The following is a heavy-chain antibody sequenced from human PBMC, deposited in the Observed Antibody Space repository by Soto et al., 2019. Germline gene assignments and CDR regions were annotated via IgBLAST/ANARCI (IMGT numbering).Heavy chain of an antibody. D-gene: IGHD3-3*01. CDR1: GGTFSIYA. V-gene: IGHV1-69*13. CDR3: ARTILRFLEWSQTFDP. J-gene: IGHJ5*02. Sequence: GASVKVSFKASGGTFSIYASSWVRQSPGQWREWMGGIIPIFGTANYAQKFQGRVTITADESTSTAYMELSSLRSEDTAVYYCARTILRFLEWSQTFDPWGQGTLVTVSS. CDR2: IIPIFGTA.